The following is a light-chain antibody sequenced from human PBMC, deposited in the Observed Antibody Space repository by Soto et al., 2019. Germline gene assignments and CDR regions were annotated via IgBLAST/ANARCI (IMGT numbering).Light chain of an antibody. CDR2: DAS. Sequence: EIVLTQSPATLSVSPGEGATLSCRASQSVSSNFAWYQQKPGQAPRLLIYDASTRATGIPARFSGSGSGTEFTLTISSLQSEDFAVYYCQQYKKWPRTFGHGTKVDI. V-gene: IGKV3-15*01. CDR3: QQYKKWPRT. J-gene: IGKJ1*01. CDR1: QSVSSN.